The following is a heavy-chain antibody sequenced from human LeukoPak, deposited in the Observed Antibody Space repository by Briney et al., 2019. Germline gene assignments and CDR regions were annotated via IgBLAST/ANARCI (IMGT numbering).Heavy chain of an antibody. J-gene: IGHJ4*01. D-gene: IGHD3-16*01. CDR3: GRANLEFSYGIDY. CDR2: IYTGGTT. Sequence: PGGSLRLTCAASGFIFSDHYMSWVSQAPGKGLERVSVIYTGGTTYYADSVKARFTVSRDNSQNTLYLQMNSLRGEDTAVYYCGRANLEFSYGIDYWGQGTLVTVSS. CDR1: GFIFSDHY. V-gene: IGHV3-53*01.